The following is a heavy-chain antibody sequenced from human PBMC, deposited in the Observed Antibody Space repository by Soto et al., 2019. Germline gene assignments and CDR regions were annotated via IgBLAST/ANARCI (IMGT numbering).Heavy chain of an antibody. CDR1: GGTFSSYT. J-gene: IGHJ6*03. CDR2: IIPILGIA. V-gene: IGHV1-69*04. CDR3: ARDYGSSYHYYYMDV. D-gene: IGHD6-13*01. Sequence: SVKVSCKASGGTFSSYTISWVRQAPGQGLEWMGRIIPILGIANYAQKFQGRVTITADKSTSTAYMELSSLRSEDTAVYYCARDYGSSYHYYYMDVWGKGTTVTVSS.